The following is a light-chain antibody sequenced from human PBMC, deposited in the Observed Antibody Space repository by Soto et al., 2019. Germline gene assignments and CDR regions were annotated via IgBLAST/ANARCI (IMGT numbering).Light chain of an antibody. CDR3: QQSYSTPYT. CDR2: DAS. J-gene: IGKJ2*01. Sequence: DIQMTQSPSTLSASIGDRVTITCRASQSISRWVAWYQQKPGEAPKVLIWDASSLQRGVPSRFSGSGSGTDFTLTISSLQPEDFATYYCQQSYSTPYTFGQGTKLEIK. V-gene: IGKV1-5*01. CDR1: QSISRW.